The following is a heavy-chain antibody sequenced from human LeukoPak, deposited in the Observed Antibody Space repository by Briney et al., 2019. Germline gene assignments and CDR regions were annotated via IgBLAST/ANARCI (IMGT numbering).Heavy chain of an antibody. CDR2: IWYDGSNK. D-gene: IGHD5-18*01. J-gene: IGHJ4*02. CDR1: GFTFSSYG. V-gene: IGHV3-33*01. CDR3: ARAGDSFYFDY. Sequence: GGSLRLSCEASGFTFSSYGMHWVRQAPGKGLEWVAVIWYDGSNKYYADSVKGRFTISRDNSKNTLYLQMNSLRAEDTAVYYCARAGDSFYFDYWGQGTLVTVSS.